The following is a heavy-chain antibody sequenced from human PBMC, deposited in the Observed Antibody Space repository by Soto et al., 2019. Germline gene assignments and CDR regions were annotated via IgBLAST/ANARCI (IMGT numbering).Heavy chain of an antibody. CDR3: ARGGAMSAALSFGMDV. CDR2: ISYDGNLK. CDR1: GFTFTTYA. J-gene: IGHJ6*02. Sequence: QLQLVESEGNVVQPGRSLRLSCAASGFTFTTYAMHWVRQAPGTGLEWLAIISYDGNLKYYADSVKGRFTISRDDSKNTIYLQMNSLRGDDTGVYFCARGGAMSAALSFGMDVWGQGTTVSVSS. V-gene: IGHV3-33*01. D-gene: IGHD3-16*01.